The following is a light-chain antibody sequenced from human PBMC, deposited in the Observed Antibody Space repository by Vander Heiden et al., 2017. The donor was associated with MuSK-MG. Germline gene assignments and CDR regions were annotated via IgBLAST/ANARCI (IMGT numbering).Light chain of an antibody. V-gene: IGKV1-27*01. CDR3: QNHNSAPFT. CDR1: QGISNY. Sequence: TQLHQSPSVETASLGDRATIACRASQGISNYLAWYRQKPGKVPRLLIYAASTLQSGIPSRFSGSGSGTDFTLTISSLQPEDVATYYCQNHNSAPFTFGHGTKVEIK. CDR2: AAS. J-gene: IGKJ3*01.